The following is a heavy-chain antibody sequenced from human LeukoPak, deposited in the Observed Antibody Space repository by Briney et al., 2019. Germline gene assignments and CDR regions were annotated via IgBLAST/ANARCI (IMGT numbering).Heavy chain of an antibody. J-gene: IGHJ4*02. CDR2: MSYDGGHI. D-gene: IGHD2-2*01. CDR1: GFTFSSYA. V-gene: IGHV3-30-3*01. Sequence: GGSLRLSCSASGFTFSSYAMHWVRQAPGRGLEWVAGMSYDGGHIYYGDSVKGRFTISRDNSKDTAYVEMNSLRPADTAVYYCAKGCSSTSCAIEFDSWGQGILVTVSS. CDR3: AKGCSSTSCAIEFDS.